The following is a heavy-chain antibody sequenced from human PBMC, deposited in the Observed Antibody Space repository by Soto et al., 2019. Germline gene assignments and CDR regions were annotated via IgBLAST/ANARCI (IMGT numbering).Heavy chain of an antibody. CDR1: GFTFSDYY. D-gene: IGHD5-12*01. CDR3: ARSLRGYSGYSGY. CDR2: ISSSGSDT. Sequence: QVQLVESGGGLVKPGGCLRLSCAASGFTFSDYYMSWIRQAPGKGLEWVSYISSSGSDTNYADSVKGRFTVSRDNAKNSLYLQRNSLRAEDTAVYYCARSLRGYSGYSGYWGQGTLVTVSS. V-gene: IGHV3-11*05. J-gene: IGHJ4*02.